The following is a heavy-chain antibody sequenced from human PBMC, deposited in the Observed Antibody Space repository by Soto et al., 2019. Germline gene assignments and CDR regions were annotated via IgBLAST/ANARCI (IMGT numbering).Heavy chain of an antibody. J-gene: IGHJ4*02. CDR1: GGSISSGDYY. CDR2: IYHSGST. D-gene: IGHD3-3*01. Sequence: PSETLSLTCTVSGGSISSGDYYWSWIRQHPGEGLEWIGYIYHSGSTYSNPTLKSRVTISVDTPKNQFSLNLNSVTAADTAVYYCASRTVWSYFDYWGQGTLVTVSS. CDR3: ASRTVWSYFDY. V-gene: IGHV4-31*03.